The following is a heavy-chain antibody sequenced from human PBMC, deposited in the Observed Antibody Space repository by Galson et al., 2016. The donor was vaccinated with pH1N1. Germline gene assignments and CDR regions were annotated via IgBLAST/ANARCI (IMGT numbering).Heavy chain of an antibody. CDR1: GFTFSDYA. V-gene: IGHV3-30*18. D-gene: IGHD6-6*01. CDR3: AKLASYSTSSVASYFDS. CDR2: MSYVGNNK. J-gene: IGHJ4*02. Sequence: SLRLSCAASGFTFSDYAMHWVRQAPGKGLEWVAIMSYVGNNKYYADSVKGRFTISRDNSKNTLYLQMNNLRAEDTAVYYCAKLASYSTSSVASYFDSWGQGTLVTVSS.